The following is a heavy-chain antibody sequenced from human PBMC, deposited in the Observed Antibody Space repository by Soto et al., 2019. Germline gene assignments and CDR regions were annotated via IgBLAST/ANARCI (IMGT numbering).Heavy chain of an antibody. Sequence: ASVKVSCKASGYTFTSYGISWVRQAPGQGLEWMGWISAYNGNTNYAQKLQGRVTMTTDTSTSTAYMELRSLRSDDTAVYYCARGPLRGQLVLDLDYWSQGTLVTVSS. D-gene: IGHD6-13*01. J-gene: IGHJ4*02. CDR1: GYTFTSYG. V-gene: IGHV1-18*01. CDR2: ISAYNGNT. CDR3: ARGPLRGQLVLDLDY.